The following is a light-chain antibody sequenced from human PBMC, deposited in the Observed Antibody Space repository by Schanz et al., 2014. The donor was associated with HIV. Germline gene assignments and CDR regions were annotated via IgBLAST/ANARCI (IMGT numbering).Light chain of an antibody. CDR3: QQFVGSVYT. Sequence: EIVLTQSPGTLSLSPGERATLSCRASQSVSSSYLAWYQQKLGQAPRLVIYATSTRAAGIPDRFSGTGSGTDFTLTISRLEPEDFAVYYCQQFVGSVYTFGQGTKLEIK. V-gene: IGKV3-20*01. CDR1: QSVSSSY. J-gene: IGKJ2*01. CDR2: ATS.